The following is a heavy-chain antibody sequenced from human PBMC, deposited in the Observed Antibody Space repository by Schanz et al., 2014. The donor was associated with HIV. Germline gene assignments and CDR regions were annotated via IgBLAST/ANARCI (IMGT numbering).Heavy chain of an antibody. J-gene: IGHJ6*02. CDR2: MNPSTGNS. V-gene: IGHV1-8*02. Sequence: QVQLVQSGAEVKKPGASVKLSCKASGYTFSTYGIGWVRLASGLGLEWMGWMNPSTGNSGYAQMFQVRVTMTRDTSISTAYLEVDSLKSEDTAVYYCARGPKWEGLMDVWGQGTTVIVSS. CDR1: GYTFSTYG. D-gene: IGHD1-26*01. CDR3: ARGPKWEGLMDV.